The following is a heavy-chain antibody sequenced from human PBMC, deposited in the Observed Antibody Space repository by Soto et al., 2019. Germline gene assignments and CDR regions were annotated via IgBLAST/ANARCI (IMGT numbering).Heavy chain of an antibody. CDR2: IKQDGSEK. V-gene: IGHV3-7*04. Sequence: PGGSLRLSCAASGFTFSSYLMSWVRQAPGKGLEWVANIKQDGSEKYYVDSVKGRFTISRDNAKNSLYLQMNSLRAEDTAVYYCARDRGYYDSSGLAFDIWGQGTMVTVSS. D-gene: IGHD3-22*01. CDR3: ARDRGYYDSSGLAFDI. CDR1: GFTFSSYL. J-gene: IGHJ3*02.